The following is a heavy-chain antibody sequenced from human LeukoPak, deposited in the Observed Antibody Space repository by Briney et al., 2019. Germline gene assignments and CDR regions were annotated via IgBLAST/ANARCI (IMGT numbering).Heavy chain of an antibody. CDR2: ISYDGSNK. CDR3: ARDVDFYWYFDL. Sequence: GGSLRLSCAASGFTFSSYAMHWVRQAPGKGLEWVAVISYDGSNKYYADSVKGRFTISRDNSKNSLYLQMNSLRAEDTTVYYCARDVDFYWYFDLWGRGTLVTVSS. V-gene: IGHV3-30*04. J-gene: IGHJ2*01. CDR1: GFTFSSYA. D-gene: IGHD3/OR15-3a*01.